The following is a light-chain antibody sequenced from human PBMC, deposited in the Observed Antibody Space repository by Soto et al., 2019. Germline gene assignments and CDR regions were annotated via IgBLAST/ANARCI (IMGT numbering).Light chain of an antibody. CDR1: SSNIGGGYD. CDR3: LSYGGSLSAKV. J-gene: IGLJ2*01. CDR2: GNN. V-gene: IGLV1-40*01. Sequence: QSVLTQPPSVSGAPGQSVTVSCTGSSSNIGGGYDVHWYQQLPGTAPKLLIYGNNKRPSGVPDRFSGSKSGTSGSLAITGLHAEDEADYYCLSYGGSLSAKVFGGGTKLTVL.